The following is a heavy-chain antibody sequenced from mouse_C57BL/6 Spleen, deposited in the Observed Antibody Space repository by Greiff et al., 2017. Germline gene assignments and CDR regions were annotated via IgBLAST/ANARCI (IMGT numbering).Heavy chain of an antibody. Sequence: QVHVKQPGAELVKPGASVKVSCKASGYTFTSYWMHWVKQRPGQGLEWIGRIHPSDSDTNYNQKFKGKATLTVDKSSSTAYMQLSSLTSEDSAVYYCATYGSSSYWYFDVWGTGTTVTVSS. J-gene: IGHJ1*03. D-gene: IGHD1-1*01. CDR1: GYTFTSYW. CDR3: ATYGSSSYWYFDV. V-gene: IGHV1-74*01. CDR2: IHPSDSDT.